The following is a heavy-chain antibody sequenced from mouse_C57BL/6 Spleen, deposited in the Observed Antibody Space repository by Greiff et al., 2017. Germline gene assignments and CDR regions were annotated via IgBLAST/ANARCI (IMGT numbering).Heavy chain of an antibody. CDR3: SKGDVYSFAY. D-gene: IGHD2-3*01. CDR2: IDPSDSET. CDR1: GYTFTSSW. V-gene: IGHV1-52*01. Sequence: QVQLQQPGAELVRPGSSVKLSCKASGYTFTSSWMQWVKQRPIQGLEWIGNIDPSDSETHYNQKFKDKATLTVYKSSSTAYMQLSSLTSEDSAVYYGSKGDVYSFAYWGQGTLVTVAA. J-gene: IGHJ3*01.